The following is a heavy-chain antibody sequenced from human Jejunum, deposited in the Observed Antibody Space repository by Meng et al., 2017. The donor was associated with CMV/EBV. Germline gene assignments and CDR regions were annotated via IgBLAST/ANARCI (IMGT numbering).Heavy chain of an antibody. Sequence: CAASAFSVSTSYVRWVRQAPGKGLEWVSVIYSTGGTYYADSVRGRFAISRDNSKNTVFLQMNSLRADDTAVYYCARASLHAYMDVWGQGTTVTVSS. V-gene: IGHV3-53*01. CDR2: IYSTGGT. CDR1: AFSVSTSY. D-gene: IGHD5/OR15-5a*01. CDR3: ARASLHAYMDV. J-gene: IGHJ6*03.